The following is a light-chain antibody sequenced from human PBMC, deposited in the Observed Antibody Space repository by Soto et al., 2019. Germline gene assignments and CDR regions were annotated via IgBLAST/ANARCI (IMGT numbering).Light chain of an antibody. V-gene: IGKV2-28*01. CDR1: QSLLHSNGYNY. Sequence: DIVLTQSPLSLPVTPGEPASISCRSSQSLLHSNGYNYLDWYLQKPGQSPQLLIYLGSDRASGVPDRFSGSGSGTDFTLTISRVEAEDVGVYYCMQALQTPLITFGQGTRLXIK. CDR3: MQALQTPLIT. CDR2: LGS. J-gene: IGKJ5*01.